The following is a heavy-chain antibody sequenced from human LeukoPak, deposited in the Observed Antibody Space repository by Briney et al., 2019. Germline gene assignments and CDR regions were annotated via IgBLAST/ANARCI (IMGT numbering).Heavy chain of an antibody. CDR2: IYYSGNT. CDR1: GDSISTSNSY. CDR3: ARYAATREFDY. J-gene: IGHJ4*02. D-gene: IGHD2-2*01. Sequence: NPSETLSLTCTVSGDSISTSNSYWGWIRQPPGKGLEWIGSIYYSGNTYYNASLKSRVTISVDTSKNQFSLKLSSVTAADTAVYYCARYAATREFDYWGQGTLVTVSS. V-gene: IGHV4-39*01.